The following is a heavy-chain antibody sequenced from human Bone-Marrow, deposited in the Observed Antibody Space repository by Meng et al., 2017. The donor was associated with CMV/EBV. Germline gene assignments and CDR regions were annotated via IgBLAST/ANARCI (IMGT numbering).Heavy chain of an antibody. CDR2: IHPGDSDT. D-gene: IGHD2-2*01. J-gene: IGHJ5*02. CDR1: YW. CDR3: AKTLGYCSSTSCSRELNWFDP. Sequence: YWSWIRQDPGKGLEWMGIIHPGDSDTRYSPSFQGQVTISADKSISTAYLQWSSLKASDTAMYYCAKTLGYCSSTSCSRELNWFDPWGQGTLVTVSS. V-gene: IGHV5-51*01.